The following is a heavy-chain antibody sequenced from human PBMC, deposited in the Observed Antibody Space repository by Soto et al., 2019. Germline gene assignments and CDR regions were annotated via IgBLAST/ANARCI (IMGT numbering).Heavy chain of an antibody. J-gene: IGHJ4*02. CDR2: VIPIFGTA. Sequence: QVQLVQSGAEVKKPGSSVKVSCKASGGTFSSYAIGWVRQAPGQGLEWMGGVIPIFGTANYAQKFQGRVTITADASTSTAYMGLSSLRSEDTGVYYGARGESSWELRPWSHWGQGTLVTVSS. CDR1: GGTFSSYA. CDR3: ARGESSWELRPWSH. V-gene: IGHV1-69*01. D-gene: IGHD1-26*01.